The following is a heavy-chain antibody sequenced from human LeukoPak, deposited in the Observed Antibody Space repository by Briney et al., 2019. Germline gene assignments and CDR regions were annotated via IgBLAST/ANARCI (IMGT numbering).Heavy chain of an antibody. CDR3: TRENPDWFDS. V-gene: IGHV3-48*03. CDR2: IHDGGSTI. CDR1: GFTFKTFE. J-gene: IGHJ5*01. Sequence: GGSLRLSCAASGFTFKTFEMNWVRQAPGKGLEWISYIHDGGSTIHYADSVRGRFTISRDNAKNSLYLQMDSLRVEDTAVYYCTRENPDWFDSWGQGTLVTVSS.